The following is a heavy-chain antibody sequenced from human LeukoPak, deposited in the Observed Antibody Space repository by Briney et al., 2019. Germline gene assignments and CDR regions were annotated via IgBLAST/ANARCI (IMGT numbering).Heavy chain of an antibody. Sequence: ASVKLSCKTSGYSFTVHYLHWLRQAPGQGLEWMGWIKPDSGATNFAQNFQGRVTMTSDTSINTAYMELSSLTSDDTAIYYCARDHDYGPDYWGQGTLVTVSA. CDR3: ARDHDYGPDY. D-gene: IGHD4/OR15-4a*01. CDR2: IKPDSGAT. V-gene: IGHV1-2*02. CDR1: GYSFTVHY. J-gene: IGHJ4*02.